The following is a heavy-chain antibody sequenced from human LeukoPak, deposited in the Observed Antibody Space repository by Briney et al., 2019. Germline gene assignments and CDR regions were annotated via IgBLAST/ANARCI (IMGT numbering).Heavy chain of an antibody. CDR1: GGSISSGGYY. CDR2: IYYSGST. V-gene: IGHV4-31*03. D-gene: IGHD2-8*01. Sequence: EPSQTLSLTCTVSGGSISSGGYYWSWIRQHPGKGLEWIGYIYYSGSTYYNPSLKSRVTISVDTSKNQFSLKLSSVTAADTAVYYCARARLGYCTNGVCYGLDYWSQGTLVTVSS. CDR3: ARARLGYCTNGVCYGLDY. J-gene: IGHJ4*02.